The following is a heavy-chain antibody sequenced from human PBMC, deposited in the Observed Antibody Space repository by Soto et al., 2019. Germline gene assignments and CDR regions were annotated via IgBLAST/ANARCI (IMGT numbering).Heavy chain of an antibody. D-gene: IGHD3-22*01. CDR3: PTDSYSPIIVVRFDY. CDR1: GFTVSSKY. Sequence: GGSLRLSCAASGFTVSSKYMSWVRQAPGKGLEWVGRIKSKTHGGTPDYAAPVKGRFAISRDDSKNMVYLQMNSLKTEDKGIYFCPTDSYSPIIVVRFDYGGQGTLVTVSS. J-gene: IGHJ4*02. CDR2: IKSKTHGGTP. V-gene: IGHV3-15*01.